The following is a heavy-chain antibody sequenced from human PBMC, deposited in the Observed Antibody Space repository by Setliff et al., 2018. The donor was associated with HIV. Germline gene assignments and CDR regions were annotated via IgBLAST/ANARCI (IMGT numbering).Heavy chain of an antibody. J-gene: IGHJ3*01. CDR3: ATGYYYDSKRAFDF. Sequence: GGSLRLSCAASGFTFSSYGMHWVRQAPGKGLEWVALIWYDGTNKYYADSVKGRFTISRDSSKNTLYLQMNSLRAEDTAVYHCATGYYYDSKRAFDFWGRGTMVTVSS. CDR1: GFTFSSYG. V-gene: IGHV3-33*01. D-gene: IGHD3-22*01. CDR2: IWYDGTNK.